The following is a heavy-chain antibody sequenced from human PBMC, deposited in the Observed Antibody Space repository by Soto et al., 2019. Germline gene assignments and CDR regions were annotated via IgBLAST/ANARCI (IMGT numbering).Heavy chain of an antibody. J-gene: IGHJ4*02. D-gene: IGHD6-13*01. CDR3: ARGRTYSSSWGY. Sequence: QVQLQQWGAGLLKPSETLSLTCAVYGGSFSGYYWSWIRQPPGKGLEWIGEINHSGSTNYNPSLKSRVTMSVDTSKTQFSLKLSSVPAADTAVYYCARGRTYSSSWGYWGQGTLVTVSS. CDR2: INHSGST. CDR1: GGSFSGYY. V-gene: IGHV4-34*01.